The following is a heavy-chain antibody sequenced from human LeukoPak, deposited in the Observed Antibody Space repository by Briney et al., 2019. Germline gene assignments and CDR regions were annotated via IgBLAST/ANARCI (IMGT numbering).Heavy chain of an antibody. Sequence: KPWGSLRLSCSASGFTFSYYYRSWIRHAPGKGLEWVSYISSSGSTIYYADSVKGRSTISRDNAKNSLYLPMNSLRDEDTAVYYCAKDTASSWWYFDLWGRGTLVTVSS. V-gene: IGHV3-11*01. J-gene: IGHJ2*01. CDR1: GFTFSYYY. CDR3: AKDTASSWWYFDL. D-gene: IGHD5-18*01. CDR2: ISSSGSTI.